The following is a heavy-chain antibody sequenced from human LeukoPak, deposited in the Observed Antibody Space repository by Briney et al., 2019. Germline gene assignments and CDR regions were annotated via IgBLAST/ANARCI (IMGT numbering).Heavy chain of an antibody. D-gene: IGHD6-19*01. Sequence: PGGSLRLSCSASGFTFSSYAMHWVRQAPGKGLEYVSAISSNGGSTYYADSVKGRFTISRDNSKNTLYLQMSSLRAEDTAVYYCVASSSGWTFDYWGQGTLVTVSS. CDR1: GFTFSSYA. CDR3: VASSSGWTFDY. CDR2: ISSNGGST. V-gene: IGHV3-64D*06. J-gene: IGHJ4*02.